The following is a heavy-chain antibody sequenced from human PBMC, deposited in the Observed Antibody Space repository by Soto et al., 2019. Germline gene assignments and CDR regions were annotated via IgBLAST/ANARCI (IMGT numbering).Heavy chain of an antibody. Sequence: EEQLVESGGGVVKPGWSVRVSCVASRCTFTRHAMSWVRQAPGKGLEWVGSISRSSSYIYYADSVQGRVTISRDDANNSLDLQMNSLRAEDTAVYYCARTASYSDSGRRYYYGMDVWGQGTTVTVSS. D-gene: IGHD3-10*01. V-gene: IGHV3-21*01. J-gene: IGHJ6*02. CDR3: ARTASYSDSGRRYYYGMDV. CDR1: RCTFTRHA. CDR2: ISRSSSYI.